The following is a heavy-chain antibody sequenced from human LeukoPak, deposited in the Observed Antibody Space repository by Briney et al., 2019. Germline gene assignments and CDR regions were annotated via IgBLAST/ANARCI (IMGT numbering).Heavy chain of an antibody. CDR2: ISGSGGST. J-gene: IGHJ4*02. CDR3: AKDRNPWLVSGVYFDY. V-gene: IGHV3-23*01. Sequence: GGSLRLSCAASGFTFSSYAMSWVRQAPGKGLEWVSAISGSGGSTYYADSVKARFTISRDNSKNTLYLQMNSLRAEDTAVYYCAKDRNPWLVSGVYFDYWGQGTLVTVSS. D-gene: IGHD6-19*01. CDR1: GFTFSSYA.